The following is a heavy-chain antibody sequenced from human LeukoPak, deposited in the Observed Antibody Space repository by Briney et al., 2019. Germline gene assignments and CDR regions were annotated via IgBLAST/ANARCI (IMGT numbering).Heavy chain of an antibody. D-gene: IGHD2-15*01. CDR3: ARALTPGYCSGGACSYFDY. J-gene: IGHJ4*02. CDR2: IYYSGST. V-gene: IGHV4-59*01. Sequence: SETLSLTFTVSGDSIRTYYWSWIRQPPGEGLEWIGSIYYSGSTNYNPSLKGRVTISLGTSKNQFSLKVSSVTAADTAVYYCARALTPGYCSGGACSYFDYWGQGTLVTVSS. CDR1: GDSIRTYY.